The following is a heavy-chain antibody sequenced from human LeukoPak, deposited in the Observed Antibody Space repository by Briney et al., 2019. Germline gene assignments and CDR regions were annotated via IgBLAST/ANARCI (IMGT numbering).Heavy chain of an antibody. D-gene: IGHD3-10*01. J-gene: IGHJ4*02. CDR1: GGSFSGYY. CDR2: INHSGST. V-gene: IGHV4-34*01. CDR3: ARKVSITMVRGVIHTTYFDY. Sequence: SSETLSLTCAVYGGSFSGYYWSWIRQPPGKGLEWIGEINHSGSTNYNPSLKSRVTISVDTSKNQFSLKLSSVTAADTAVYYCARKVSITMVRGVIHTTYFDYWGQGTLVTVSS.